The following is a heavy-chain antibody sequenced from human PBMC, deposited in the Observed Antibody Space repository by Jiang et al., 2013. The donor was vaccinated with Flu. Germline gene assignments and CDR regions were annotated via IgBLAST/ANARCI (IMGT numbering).Heavy chain of an antibody. CDR1: GYTFTNYD. J-gene: IGHJ6*02. Sequence: GAEVKKPGASVKVSCKASGYTFTNYDINWVRQAPGQGLEWVAWMNPNSGKTGLSQNFQGRLTVTRNISISTAFMELSSLRLDDTAIYYCARFRDRRPDGMDVWGQGTAVTVSS. CDR2: MNPNSGKT. D-gene: IGHD5-24*01. CDR3: ARFRDRRPDGMDV. V-gene: IGHV1-8*01.